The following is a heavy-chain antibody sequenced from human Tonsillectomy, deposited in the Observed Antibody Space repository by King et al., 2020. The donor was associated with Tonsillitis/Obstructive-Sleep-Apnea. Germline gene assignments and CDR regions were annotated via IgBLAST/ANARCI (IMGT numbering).Heavy chain of an antibody. Sequence: VQLVESGGGLVQPGGSLRLSCAASGFTFSNYAMYWVRQAPGKGLEWVSDIGGGGTTTYYADPVKGRFTISRDNSQNTLYLQMNSLRAEDTAVYYCVKGGMRSGPALWGQGTLVPGPS. V-gene: IGHV3-23*04. CDR2: IGGGGTTT. CDR3: VKGGMRSGPAL. CDR1: GFTFSNYA. J-gene: IGHJ1*01. D-gene: IGHD3-10*01.